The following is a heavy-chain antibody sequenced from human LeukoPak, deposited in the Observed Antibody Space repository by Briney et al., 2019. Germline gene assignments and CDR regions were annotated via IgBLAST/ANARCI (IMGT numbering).Heavy chain of an antibody. CDR1: GFTFRSYW. J-gene: IGHJ3*02. D-gene: IGHD2-21*02. CDR3: ARTATDAFDI. V-gene: IGHV3-74*01. Sequence: WGSLRLSCAASGFTFRSYWMHWVCQDPGKGPVWVSHMNGDGSSTSYADSVKGRFTISRDNAKTTLYLQMNSLKAEDTAVYYCARTATDAFDIWGQRTMVAASS. CDR2: MNGDGSST.